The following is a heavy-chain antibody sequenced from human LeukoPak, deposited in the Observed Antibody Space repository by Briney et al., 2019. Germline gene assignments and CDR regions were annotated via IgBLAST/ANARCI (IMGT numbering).Heavy chain of an antibody. V-gene: IGHV4-59*07. CDR3: ARAGSGWYGYYYYGMDV. J-gene: IGHJ6*02. CDR2: IYYSGSN. D-gene: IGHD6-19*01. CDR1: CGPISIYY. Sequence: SDTLSLTRTVSCGPISIYYWICLPQPPEEGLEGIGYIYYSGSNNYNPSLKSLVTISVATSKNQFSLKLSSVTAADTAVYYCARAGSGWYGYYYYGMDVWGQGTTVTVSS.